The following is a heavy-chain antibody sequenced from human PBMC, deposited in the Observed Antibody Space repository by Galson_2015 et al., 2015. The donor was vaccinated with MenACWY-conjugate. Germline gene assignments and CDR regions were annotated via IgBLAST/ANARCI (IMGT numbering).Heavy chain of an antibody. Sequence: SVKVSCKASGYTFTTYAMHWVRQAPGQRLEWMGWINPANGNTKYSQNFQGRLTFTRDTSATTVYMELSSLRCEDTAMFYCVREIIVGVPAVLRAGYFNYWGQGTLVSVSS. CDR1: GYTFTTYA. D-gene: IGHD2-8*01. V-gene: IGHV1-3*01. CDR3: VREIIVGVPAVLRAGYFNY. CDR2: INPANGNT. J-gene: IGHJ4*02.